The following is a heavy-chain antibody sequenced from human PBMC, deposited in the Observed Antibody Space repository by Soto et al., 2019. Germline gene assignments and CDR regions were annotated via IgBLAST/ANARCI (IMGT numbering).Heavy chain of an antibody. J-gene: IGHJ4*02. Sequence: QVQLVQSGTEGKKAGSAVKVSCKTSGYTLTTYGISCVRQAPGQGLEWIAWISVYNGDTNYAQNVQGRVTMTKDTLTTTAYLELRSLRSDDTAVYYCARVYCGGDCFSGGDFDYWGQGTLVTVS. CDR3: ARVYCGGDCFSGGDFDY. D-gene: IGHD2-21*01. V-gene: IGHV1-18*01. CDR2: ISVYNGDT. CDR1: GYTLTTYG.